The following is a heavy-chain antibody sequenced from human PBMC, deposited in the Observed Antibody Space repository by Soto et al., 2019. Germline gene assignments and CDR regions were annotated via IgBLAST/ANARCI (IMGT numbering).Heavy chain of an antibody. V-gene: IGHV3-48*02. J-gene: IGHJ5*02. CDR3: AREAGTWHHPLNWFDP. Sequence: EVQLVESGGGLVQPGGSLRLSCAASGFTFSSYSMKWVRQAPGKGLEWVSYISSSSSTIYYADSVKGQFTISRDNAKNSLYLQMNSLRDEDTAVYYCAREAGTWHHPLNWFDPWGQGTLVTVSS. CDR2: ISSSSSTI. D-gene: IGHD6-19*01. CDR1: GFTFSSYS.